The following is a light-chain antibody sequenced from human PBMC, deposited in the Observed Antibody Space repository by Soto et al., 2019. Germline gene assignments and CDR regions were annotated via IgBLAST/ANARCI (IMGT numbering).Light chain of an antibody. CDR2: GDN. CDR1: TSNIGAPYD. J-gene: IGLJ1*01. V-gene: IGLV1-40*01. CDR3: QSYDISLHNYV. Sequence: VLTQPPSVSGAPGQRVSISCTGSTSNIGAPYDVHWYQHLPGTAPKLLIYGDNNRPSGVPDRFSGSKSGTSASLAITRLQAEDESDYYCQSYDISLHNYVFGTGTKITVL.